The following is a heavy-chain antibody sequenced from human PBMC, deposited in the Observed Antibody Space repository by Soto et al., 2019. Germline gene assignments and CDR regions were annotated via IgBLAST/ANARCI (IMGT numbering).Heavy chain of an antibody. CDR2: ISYDGSNK. CDR1: AFTLSIHG. J-gene: IGHJ6*02. D-gene: IGHD6-13*01. V-gene: IGHV3-30*03. CDR3: ARGAECQLVDRDYFYGMDV. Sequence: QGQLVESGGGVVQPGRSLRLSCAASAFTLSIHGMHWVRQAPGKGLEWVAVISYDGSNKYYADSVRGRFTISRDNSKNTLFLQMNSLRPEDTAVYYCARGAECQLVDRDYFYGMDVWGQGTTVSVSS.